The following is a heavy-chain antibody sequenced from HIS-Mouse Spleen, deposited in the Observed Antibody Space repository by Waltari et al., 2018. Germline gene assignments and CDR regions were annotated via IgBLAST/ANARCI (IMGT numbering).Heavy chain of an antibody. J-gene: IGHJ4*02. V-gene: IGHV3-30*18. CDR1: GFTLSSDG. Sequence: QVQLVESGGGVVQPGRSMRLSWAACGFTLSSDGMHWVRQAPGKGLEWVAVISYDGSNKYYADSVKGRFTISRDNSKNTLYLQMNSLRAEDTAVYYCAKASSGWLDYWGQGTLVTVSS. D-gene: IGHD6-19*01. CDR3: AKASSGWLDY. CDR2: ISYDGSNK.